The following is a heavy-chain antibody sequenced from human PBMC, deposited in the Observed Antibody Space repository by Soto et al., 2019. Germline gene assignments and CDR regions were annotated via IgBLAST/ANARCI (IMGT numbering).Heavy chain of an antibody. Sequence: SVKVSCRASGGTLSRFISYPINWVRQAPGQGLEWMGGIVPNIGTVNYAQKFQGRLTITADKSTGTAYMELSNLRSEDTALYYCARRDTSGFLRYFDNWGQGTLVTVSS. CDR2: IVPNIGTV. CDR3: ARRDTSGFLRYFDN. J-gene: IGHJ4*02. CDR1: GGTLSRFISYP. V-gene: IGHV1-69*06. D-gene: IGHD3-3*01.